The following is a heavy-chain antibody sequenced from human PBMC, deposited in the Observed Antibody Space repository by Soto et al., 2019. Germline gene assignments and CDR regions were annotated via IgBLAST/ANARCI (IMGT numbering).Heavy chain of an antibody. CDR1: GGSITSYP. CDR2: IIPIHGTT. V-gene: IGHV1-69*01. J-gene: IGHJ4*02. CDR3: ARGWGLVS. D-gene: IGHD3-16*01. Sequence: QMEQSGAEVRKPGSSVKVSCKPSGGSITSYPMAWVRQAPGQGFEWMGGIIPIHGTTEYAQKFQGRVTITADESTNRAPLELPGLTSEDTAVYYCARGWGLVSWGQGTLVSFSS.